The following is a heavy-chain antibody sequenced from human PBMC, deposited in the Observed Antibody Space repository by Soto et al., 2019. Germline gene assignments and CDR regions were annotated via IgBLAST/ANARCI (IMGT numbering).Heavy chain of an antibody. CDR3: ARDWRGAEGFDP. D-gene: IGHD3-3*01. CDR1: GYTFTSYG. J-gene: IGHJ5*02. CDR2: ISGYNGHT. Sequence: ASVKVSCKASGYTFTSYGISWVRQAPGQGLEWMGWISGYNGHTNYAQKLQGRVTMTTDTSTTTSYMELRSLTSDDTAVYFCARDWRGAEGFDPWGQGTLVTVSS. V-gene: IGHV1-18*01.